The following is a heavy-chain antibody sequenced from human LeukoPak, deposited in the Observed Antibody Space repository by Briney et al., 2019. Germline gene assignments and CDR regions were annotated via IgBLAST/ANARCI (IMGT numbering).Heavy chain of an antibody. CDR1: GFSFSTYG. Sequence: PGGSLRLSCAASGFSFSTYGMHWVRQAPGKGLEWVALIWNAGTNTYYADSVKGRFTISRDNSKNTLYLQMNSLRAEDTAVYYCAGDTPPGGDYYFEYWGQGTLVIVSS. V-gene: IGHV3-33*01. CDR3: AGDTPPGGDYYFEY. J-gene: IGHJ4*02. CDR2: IWNAGTNT. D-gene: IGHD3-16*01.